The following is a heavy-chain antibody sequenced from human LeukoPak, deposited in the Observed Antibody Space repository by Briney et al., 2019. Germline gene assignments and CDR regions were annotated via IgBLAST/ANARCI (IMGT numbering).Heavy chain of an antibody. V-gene: IGHV3-74*01. D-gene: IGHD6-19*01. CDR1: GFTFSTYW. J-gene: IGHJ4*02. CDR2: INSDGTST. Sequence: GGSLRLSCAASGFTFSTYWMHWARQAPGKGLVWVSLINSDGTSTSYADSVKGRFTISRDNSKNTLYLQMNSLRAEDTAVYYCAKSRWAYSSGGGHFDYWGQGTLVTVSS. CDR3: AKSRWAYSSGGGHFDY.